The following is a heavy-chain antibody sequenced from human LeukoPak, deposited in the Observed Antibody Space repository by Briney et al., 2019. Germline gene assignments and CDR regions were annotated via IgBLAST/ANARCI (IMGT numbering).Heavy chain of an antibody. V-gene: IGHV4-59*01. CDR2: IYYSEST. Sequence: SETLSLTCTVSGGSISSYYWSWIRQPPGKGLEWIGYIYYSESTNYNPSLKSRVTISVDTSKNQLSLKLSSVTAADTAVYYCARAPSGPPPSCWYFDYWGQGTLVTVSS. D-gene: IGHD6-19*01. CDR1: GGSISSYY. CDR3: ARAPSGPPPSCWYFDY. J-gene: IGHJ4*02.